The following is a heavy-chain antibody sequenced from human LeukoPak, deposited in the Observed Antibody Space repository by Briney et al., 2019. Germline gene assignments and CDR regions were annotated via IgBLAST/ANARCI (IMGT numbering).Heavy chain of an antibody. V-gene: IGHV3-21*01. D-gene: IGHD4-17*01. CDR3: TRGPNYGYGMDF. CDR2: ITAGTTYI. Sequence: PGGSLRLSCAASGFTFSSYSVNWVRQAPGKGLEWVSSITAGTTYIYYADSLKGRFTISRDNAKNSLYLQMNSLRAEDTAVYYCTRGPNYGYGMDFWGQGTTVTVSS. CDR1: GFTFSSYS. J-gene: IGHJ6*02.